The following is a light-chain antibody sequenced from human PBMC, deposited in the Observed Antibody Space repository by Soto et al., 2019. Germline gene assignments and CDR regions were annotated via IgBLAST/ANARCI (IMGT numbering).Light chain of an antibody. CDR3: QSYDSRLSGSV. Sequence: LTQPASVSGSPGQSITISCTGTSSDVGGYNYVSWYQQHPGKAPKLMIYEVSNRPSGVSNRFSGSKSGASASLAITDLQAEDEADYYCQSYDSRLSGSVFGTGTKVTVL. CDR2: EVS. V-gene: IGLV2-14*01. CDR1: SSDVGGYNY. J-gene: IGLJ1*01.